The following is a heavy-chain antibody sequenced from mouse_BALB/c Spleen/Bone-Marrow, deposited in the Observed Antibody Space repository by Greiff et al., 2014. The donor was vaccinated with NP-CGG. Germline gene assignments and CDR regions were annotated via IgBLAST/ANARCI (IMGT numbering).Heavy chain of an antibody. D-gene: IGHD1-2*01. V-gene: IGHV7-3*02. CDR3: ARSPTATLDAMDY. CDR1: GFTFTDYY. Sequence: EVQLVESGGGLVQPGVSLRLSCATSGFTFTDYYMNWVRQPPGKALEWLGFIRNKANGYTTEYSASVKGRFTISRDNSQTILYLQMNTLRSEDSATYYCARSPTATLDAMDYWGQGTSVTVSS. J-gene: IGHJ4*01. CDR2: IRNKANGYTT.